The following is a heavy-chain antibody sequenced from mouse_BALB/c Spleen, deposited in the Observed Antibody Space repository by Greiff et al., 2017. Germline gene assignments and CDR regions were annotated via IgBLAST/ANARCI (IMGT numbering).Heavy chain of an antibody. CDR3: AIHRNYGSIYAMDY. J-gene: IGHJ4*01. Sequence: DVKLVESGGGLVKPGGSLKLSCAASGFAFSSYDMSWVRQTPEKRLEWVAYISSGGGRTYYPDTVKGRFTISRDNAKNTLYLQMSSLKSEDTAMYYCAIHRNYGSIYAMDYWGQGTSVTVSS. CDR1: GFAFSSYD. CDR2: ISSGGGRT. D-gene: IGHD1-1*01. V-gene: IGHV5-12-1*01.